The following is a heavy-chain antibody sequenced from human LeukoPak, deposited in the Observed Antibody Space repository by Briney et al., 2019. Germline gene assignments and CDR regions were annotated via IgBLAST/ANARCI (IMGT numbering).Heavy chain of an antibody. Sequence: ASVKVSCKASGYTFTGYYMHWVRQAPGQGLEWMGWINPNSGGTNYAQKFQGRVTMTRDTSISTAYMELSRLRSDDTAVYYCARDSYGRWLQPSDYWGQGTLVTVSS. V-gene: IGHV1-2*02. D-gene: IGHD5-24*01. J-gene: IGHJ4*02. CDR2: INPNSGGT. CDR3: ARDSYGRWLQPSDY. CDR1: GYTFTGYY.